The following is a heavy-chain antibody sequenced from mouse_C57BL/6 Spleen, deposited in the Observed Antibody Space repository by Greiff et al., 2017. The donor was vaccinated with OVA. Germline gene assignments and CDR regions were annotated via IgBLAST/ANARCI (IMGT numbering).Heavy chain of an antibody. J-gene: IGHJ3*01. CDR3: ARSGDYDVGFAY. CDR1: GYTFTSYW. D-gene: IGHD2-4*01. V-gene: IGHV1-55*01. Sequence: QVQLQQPGAELVKPGASVKMSCKASGYTFTSYWITWVKQRPGQGLEWIGDIYPGSGSTNYNEKFKSKATLTVDTSSSTAYMQLSSLTSEDSAVYYCARSGDYDVGFAYWGQGTLVTVSA. CDR2: IYPGSGST.